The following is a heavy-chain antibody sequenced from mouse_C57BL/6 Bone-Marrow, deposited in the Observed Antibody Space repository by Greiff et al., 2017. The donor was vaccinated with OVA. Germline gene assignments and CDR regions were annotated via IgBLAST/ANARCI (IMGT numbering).Heavy chain of an antibody. CDR1: GFNIKDYY. V-gene: IGHV14-1*01. CDR3: TTALYYYCSTYYFDY. Sequence: VQLQQSGAELVRPGASVKLSCTASGFNIKDYYMHWVKQRPEQGLEWIGRIDPEDGDTEYAPKFQGKATMTADTSSNTAYMQLSSLTSEDTAVYYCTTALYYYCSTYYFDYWDQGTTLTVSS. CDR2: IDPEDGDT. J-gene: IGHJ2*01. D-gene: IGHD1-1*01.